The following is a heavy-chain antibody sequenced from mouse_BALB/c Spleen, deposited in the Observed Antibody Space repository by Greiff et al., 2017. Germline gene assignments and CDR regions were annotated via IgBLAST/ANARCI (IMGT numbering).Heavy chain of an antibody. V-gene: IGHV8-12*01. CDR3: ARRRLRTYAMDY. Sequence: QVTLKESGPGILQPSQTLSLTCSFSGFSLSTSGMGVSWIRQPSGKGLEWLAHIYWDDDKRYNPSLKSRLTISKDTSSNQVFLKITSVDTADTATYYCARRRLRTYAMDYWGQGTSVTVSS. CDR2: IYWDDDK. J-gene: IGHJ4*01. D-gene: IGHD3-2*02. CDR1: GFSLSTSGMG.